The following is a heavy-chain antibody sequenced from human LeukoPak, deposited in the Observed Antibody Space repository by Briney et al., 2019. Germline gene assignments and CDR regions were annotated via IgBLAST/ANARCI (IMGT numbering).Heavy chain of an antibody. CDR3: AKEGPNSYDYLIAS. D-gene: IGHD3-3*01. CDR1: GFNFDDYA. V-gene: IGHV3-43*02. J-gene: IGHJ4*02. CDR2: ISGDGGRT. Sequence: PGGSLRLSCVAPGFNFDDYAMHWVRQAPGKGLEWISVISGDGGRTYYADSMKGRFTISRDNSQNSLYLQVSSLKTEDTALYYCAKEGPNSYDYLIASWGQGTLVTVSS.